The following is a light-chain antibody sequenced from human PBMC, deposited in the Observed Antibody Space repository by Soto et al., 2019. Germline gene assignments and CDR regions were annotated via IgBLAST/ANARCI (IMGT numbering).Light chain of an antibody. Sequence: DIQMTQYPPSLSASVGDKVTITCQASHDIGNSLNWYQDKPGQPPKLVIYDAYNLETGVPSTFSGNGYGTDFTFTISSLRPEDIATYYCQKSDHLPLFGPGAKVDIK. V-gene: IGKV1-33*01. CDR1: HDIGNS. J-gene: IGKJ3*01. CDR2: DAY. CDR3: QKSDHLPL.